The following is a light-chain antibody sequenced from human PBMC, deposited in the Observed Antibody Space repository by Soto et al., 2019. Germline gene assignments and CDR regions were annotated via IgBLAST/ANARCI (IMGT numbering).Light chain of an antibody. CDR2: DVS. CDR3: WSYAGGYTLRA. J-gene: IGLJ2*01. V-gene: IGLV2-11*01. CDR1: SGDIGNYNY. Sequence: QSALTQPRSVSGSPGQSVTISCTRTSGDIGNYNYVSWYQQHPGRAPRLIIYDVSRRPSGVPNRFSGSKSGNTASLTISGLQTDDEADYYCWSYAGGYTLRAFGGGTKVTVL.